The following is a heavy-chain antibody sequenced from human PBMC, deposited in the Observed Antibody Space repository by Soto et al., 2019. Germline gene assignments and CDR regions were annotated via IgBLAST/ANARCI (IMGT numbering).Heavy chain of an antibody. CDR2: IYYSGST. D-gene: IGHD4-17*01. V-gene: IGHV4-30-4*01. CDR1: GGSISSGDYY. J-gene: IGHJ6*02. Sequence: SETLSLTCTVSGGSISSGDYYWSWIRQPPGKGLEWIGYIYYSGSTYYNPSLKSRVTISVDTSKNQFSLKLSSVTAADTAVYYCARDAHSFSRIPYDYGDFYYYCGMDVWGQGTTVTVSS. CDR3: ARDAHSFSRIPYDYGDFYYYCGMDV.